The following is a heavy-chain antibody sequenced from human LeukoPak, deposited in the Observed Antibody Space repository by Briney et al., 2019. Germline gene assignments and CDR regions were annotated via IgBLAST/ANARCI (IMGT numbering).Heavy chain of an antibody. CDR2: IYYGGST. J-gene: IGHJ6*02. V-gene: IGHV4-61*08. D-gene: IGHD2-21*01. Sequence: SETLSLTCTVSGGSISSGGYYWSWIRQPPGKGLEWIGYIYYGGSTNYNPSLKSRVTISVDTSKNQFSLKLSSVTAADTAVYYCASAYYYEYGMDVWGQGTTVTVSS. CDR1: GGSISSGGYY. CDR3: ASAYYYEYGMDV.